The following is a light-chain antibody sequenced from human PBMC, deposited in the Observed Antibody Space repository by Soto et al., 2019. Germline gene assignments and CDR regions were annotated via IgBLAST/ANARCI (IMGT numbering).Light chain of an antibody. CDR2: DAA. CDR3: QQYNSYAFT. CDR1: QTISNW. Sequence: DIQMTQSPSTLSASVGDRITITCRASQTISNWLAWYQQKPGKAPKLLIYDAAKLESGVPSRFSGSGLGTEFTHTISSLQPDDFGTYYCQQYNSYAFTFGPGTKVDIK. V-gene: IGKV1-5*01. J-gene: IGKJ3*01.